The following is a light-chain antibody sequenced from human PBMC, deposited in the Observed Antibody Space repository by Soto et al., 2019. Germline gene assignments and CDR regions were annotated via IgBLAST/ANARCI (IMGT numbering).Light chain of an antibody. CDR2: EVT. CDR1: SSDVGGYNY. V-gene: IGLV2-8*01. J-gene: IGLJ1*01. CDR3: TSYAGRNNLGV. Sequence: QSVLTQPPSASGSPGQSVTISCTGTSSDVGGYNYVSWYQQRPGKAPKLIIYEVTKRPSGVPDRFSGSKSGNTASLTVSGLQAEDEADYYCTSYAGRNNLGVFGTGTKVTV.